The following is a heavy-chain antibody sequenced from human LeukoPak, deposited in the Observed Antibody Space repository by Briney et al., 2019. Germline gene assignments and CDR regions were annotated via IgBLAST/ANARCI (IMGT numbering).Heavy chain of an antibody. Sequence: PGGSLRLSCAASGFTFRSYAMSWVRQAPGKGLEWVSVISYNGDSTYYADSVKGRFTISRDNSKNTLYLQMNSLRAEDTAVYYCANSLTNLFAFDIWGQGTMVTVSS. J-gene: IGHJ3*02. CDR2: ISYNGDST. V-gene: IGHV3-23*01. CDR1: GFTFRSYA. D-gene: IGHD4-11*01. CDR3: ANSLTNLFAFDI.